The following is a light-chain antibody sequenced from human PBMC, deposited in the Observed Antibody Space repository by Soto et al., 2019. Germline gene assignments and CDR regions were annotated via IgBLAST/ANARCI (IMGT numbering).Light chain of an antibody. Sequence: QSALTQPASVSGSPGQSITISCTGTSSDVGGYNYVSWYQQHPGNAPKIMIYDVSNRPSGVSNRFSGSKSGNTASLTISGLQAEDEGEDYCSSYTSSSTLVVFCGGTKLTVL. CDR3: SSYTSSSTLVV. CDR2: DVS. V-gene: IGLV2-14*01. CDR1: SSDVGGYNY. J-gene: IGLJ2*01.